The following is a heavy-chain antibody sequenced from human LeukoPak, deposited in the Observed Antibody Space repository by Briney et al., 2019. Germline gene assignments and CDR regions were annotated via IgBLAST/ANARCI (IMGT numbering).Heavy chain of an antibody. CDR3: ARGPLGGESFDI. J-gene: IGHJ3*02. CDR2: IFHTGST. V-gene: IGHV4-4*07. Sequence: SETLSLTCTVSGGSLSNHYWNWIRHPAGTGLEYIGRIFHTGSTNYNPSLKSRVTMSADTSSNQFSLNLTSVTAADTAVYYCARGPLGGESFDIWGQGTMVTVSS. D-gene: IGHD3-16*01. CDR1: GGSLSNHY.